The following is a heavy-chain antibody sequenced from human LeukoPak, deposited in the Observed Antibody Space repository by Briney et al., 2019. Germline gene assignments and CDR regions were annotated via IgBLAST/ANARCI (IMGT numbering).Heavy chain of an antibody. V-gene: IGHV3-66*04. Sequence: PGGSLRLSCTASGFTASSKYMSWVRQAPGKGLEWVSFIRGDATTAYADSVQGRFTISRDDSKNTLYLQMDSLRAEDTAVYYCARRRGAYGEGEFDYWGQGTLATVSS. D-gene: IGHD4-17*01. CDR3: ARRRGAYGEGEFDY. CDR2: IRGDATT. CDR1: GFTASSKY. J-gene: IGHJ4*02.